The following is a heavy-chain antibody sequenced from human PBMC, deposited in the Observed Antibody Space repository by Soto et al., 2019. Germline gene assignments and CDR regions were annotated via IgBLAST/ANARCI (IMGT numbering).Heavy chain of an antibody. J-gene: IGHJ3*02. Sequence: SETLSLTCTVSGGSISSSSYYWGWIRQPPGKGLEWIGSIYYSGSTYYNPSLKSRVTISVDTSKNQFSLKLSSVTAADTAVYYSASHSRVVAATPDAFDIWGQGTMVTVSS. V-gene: IGHV4-39*01. CDR1: GGSISSSSYY. D-gene: IGHD2-15*01. CDR2: IYYSGST. CDR3: ASHSRVVAATPDAFDI.